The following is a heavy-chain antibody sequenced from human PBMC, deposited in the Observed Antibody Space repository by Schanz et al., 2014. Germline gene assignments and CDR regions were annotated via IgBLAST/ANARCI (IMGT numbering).Heavy chain of an antibody. D-gene: IGHD3-10*01. V-gene: IGHV3-48*04. Sequence: EVQLVESGGGLVQPGGSLRLSCTASGFTFSSYSMNWVRQAPGKGLEWVSYVSRSTPDIYYADSVKGRFTMSRDSSKNTLYLQMNSLRPEDTAVYYCAKYRGYYRVSGSYRELEYWGQGTLVTVSS. CDR3: AKYRGYYRVSGSYRELEY. CDR2: VSRSTPDI. CDR1: GFTFSSYS. J-gene: IGHJ4*02.